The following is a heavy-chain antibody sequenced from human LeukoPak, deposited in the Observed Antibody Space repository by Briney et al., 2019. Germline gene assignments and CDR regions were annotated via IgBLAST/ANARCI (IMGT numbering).Heavy chain of an antibody. D-gene: IGHD3-16*01. V-gene: IGHV1-2*02. J-gene: IGHJ4*02. CDR1: GYTFTGYY. CDR3: ARRLGQRADFDY. Sequence: ASVKVSCKASGYTFTGYYMHWVRQAPGQGLEWMGRINPDSGGTNYARKFQGRVTMTRDTSSSTAYMELSRLRSDDTAVYYCARRLGQRADFDYWGQGTLVTVSS. CDR2: INPDSGGT.